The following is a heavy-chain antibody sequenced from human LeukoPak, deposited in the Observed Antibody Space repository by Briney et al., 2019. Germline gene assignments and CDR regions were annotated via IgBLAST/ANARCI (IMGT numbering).Heavy chain of an antibody. Sequence: ASVKVSCKASGYTFSDYYMHWVRQAPGQGLEWMGWINPKSGATSSAQKFQGRVTMTRDASISTVYMELSRLTSDDTAVYYCAREKYDSELPDYWGQGTLVTVSS. V-gene: IGHV1-2*02. J-gene: IGHJ4*02. D-gene: IGHD5-24*01. CDR2: INPKSGAT. CDR3: AREKYDSELPDY. CDR1: GYTFSDYY.